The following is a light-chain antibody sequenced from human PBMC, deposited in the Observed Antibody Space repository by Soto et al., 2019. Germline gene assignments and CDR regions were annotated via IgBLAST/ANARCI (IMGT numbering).Light chain of an antibody. CDR2: GAS. CDR3: QEYGSSLTWT. Sequence: EIVLTQSPGTLSLSPGEGATLSCRASQSVSSSYIAWYQQRPGQTPSLLIYGASTRATGIPDRFSGSGSGTDFILTINRLEPEDFAVYYCQEYGSSLTWTFGQGTKVDIK. V-gene: IGKV3-20*01. CDR1: QSVSSSY. J-gene: IGKJ1*01.